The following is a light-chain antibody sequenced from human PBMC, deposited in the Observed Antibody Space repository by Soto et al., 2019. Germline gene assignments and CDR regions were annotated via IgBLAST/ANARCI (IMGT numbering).Light chain of an antibody. V-gene: IGKV3-15*01. J-gene: IGKJ1*01. CDR2: GAS. CDR3: QHYNTWPWT. Sequence: EVVMTQSPATLSVSPGQRVTLSCRASHSVSSSLAWYQQKPGQAPRLLISGASTRAAGVPARFSGSGSGTVSTLTFSGLQSEDFAVYYCQHYNTWPWTFGQGTRVEIK. CDR1: HSVSSS.